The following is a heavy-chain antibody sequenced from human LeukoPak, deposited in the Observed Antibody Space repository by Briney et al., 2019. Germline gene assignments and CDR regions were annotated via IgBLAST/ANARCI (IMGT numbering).Heavy chain of an antibody. J-gene: IGHJ4*02. CDR2: ISGSGGTT. D-gene: IGHD2-15*01. CDR1: GFTFNNYA. V-gene: IGHV3-23*01. Sequence: GGSLRLSCAASGFTFNNYAMNWVRQAPGKGLEWVSVISGSGGTTYYADSVKGRFTISRDSSKNTLYLQMNSLRAEDTAVYYCASRHCSGGGCYFAGADPFDYRGQGTLVTVSS. CDR3: ASRHCSGGGCYFAGADPFDY.